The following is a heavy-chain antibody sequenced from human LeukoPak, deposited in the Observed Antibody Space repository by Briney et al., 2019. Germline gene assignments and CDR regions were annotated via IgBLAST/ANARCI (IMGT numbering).Heavy chain of an antibody. V-gene: IGHV4-34*01. CDR2: INHSGST. J-gene: IGHJ4*02. D-gene: IGHD3-10*01. Sequence: SETLSLPCTVSGGSISSYYWSWIRQPPGKGLEWIGEINHSGSTNYNPSLKSRVTISVDTSKNQFSLKLSSVTAADTAVYYCARGLGGSGSYYKDPPYYFDYWGQGTLVTVSS. CDR1: GGSISSYY. CDR3: ARGLGGSGSYYKDPPYYFDY.